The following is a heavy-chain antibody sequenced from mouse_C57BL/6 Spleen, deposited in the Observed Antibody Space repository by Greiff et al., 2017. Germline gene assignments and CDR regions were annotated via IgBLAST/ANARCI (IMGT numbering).Heavy chain of an antibody. D-gene: IGHD3-2*02. V-gene: IGHV14-3*01. CDR1: GFNIKNTY. CDR3: APRQLRTAMDY. Sequence: EVKLVESVAELVRPGASVKLSCTASGFNIKNTYMHWVKQRPEQGLEWIGRIDPANGNTKYAPKFQGKATITADTSSNTAYLQLSSLTSEDTAIYYWAPRQLRTAMDYWGQGTSVTVTS. J-gene: IGHJ4*01. CDR2: IDPANGNT.